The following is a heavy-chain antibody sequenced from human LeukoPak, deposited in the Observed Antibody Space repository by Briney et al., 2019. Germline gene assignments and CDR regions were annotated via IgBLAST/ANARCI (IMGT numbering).Heavy chain of an antibody. D-gene: IGHD4-17*01. CDR1: GYTFTSYY. V-gene: IGHV1-46*01. CDR3: ARDLNRRAKLGYGDYYYSMDV. Sequence: GASVKVSCKASGYTFTSYYMHWVRQAPGQGLEWMGIINPSGGSTSYAQKFQGRVTMTRDTSTSTVYMELSSLRSEDTAVYYCARDLNRRAKLGYGDYYYSMDVWGKGTTVTVSS. J-gene: IGHJ6*04. CDR2: INPSGGST.